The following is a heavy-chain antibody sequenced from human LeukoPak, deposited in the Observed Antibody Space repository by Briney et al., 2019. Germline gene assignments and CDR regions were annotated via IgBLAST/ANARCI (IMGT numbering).Heavy chain of an antibody. CDR2: IYYSGST. V-gene: IGHV4-59*01. CDR1: GGSISSYY. Sequence: KPSETLSLTCTVSGGSISSYYWSWTRQPPGKGLEWIGYIYYSGSTNYNPSLKSRVTISVDTSKNQFSLKLSSVTAADTAVYYCARTGGYYSPSAFDIWGQGTMVTVSS. CDR3: ARTGGYYSPSAFDI. J-gene: IGHJ3*02. D-gene: IGHD3-22*01.